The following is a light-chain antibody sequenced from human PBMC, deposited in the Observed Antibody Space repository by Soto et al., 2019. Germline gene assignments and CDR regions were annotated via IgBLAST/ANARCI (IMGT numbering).Light chain of an antibody. Sequence: EIVLTQSPATLSLSPGERATLSCRASQSVTRYLAWYQQRPGQAPRFLMFDASNRATGVPARFSGSGSGTDFTLTISSLEPEDFAVYYCQQFNNLPYSFGQGTKLEIK. CDR3: QQFNNLPYS. V-gene: IGKV3-11*01. CDR1: QSVTRY. J-gene: IGKJ2*03. CDR2: DAS.